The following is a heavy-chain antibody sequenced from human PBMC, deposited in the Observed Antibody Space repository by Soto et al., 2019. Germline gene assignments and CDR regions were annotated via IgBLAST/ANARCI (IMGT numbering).Heavy chain of an antibody. J-gene: IGHJ4*01. Sequence: QVQLVQSGAEVKKPGASVKVSCKASGYTFTTYVITWVRQPPGQGLEWMGWISAYSGNTNYAQKLQGRLTVTTDTSTNTAYMDLRSLRSDDTAVYYCARVVKAGDYGDYGRYYFDYWGHGTLVTVSS. CDR3: ARVVKAGDYGDYGRYYFDY. CDR1: GYTFTTYV. CDR2: ISAYSGNT. D-gene: IGHD4-17*01. V-gene: IGHV1-18*04.